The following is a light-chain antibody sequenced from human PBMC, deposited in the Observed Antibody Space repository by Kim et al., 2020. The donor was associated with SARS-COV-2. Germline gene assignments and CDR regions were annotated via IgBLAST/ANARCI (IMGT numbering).Light chain of an antibody. Sequence: ASVGDRVTIACRASQSISSYLNWYQQKPGKAPKLLIYAASSLQSGVPSRFSGSGSGTDFTLTISSLQPEDFATYYCQQSYSTLITFGQGTRLEIK. V-gene: IGKV1-39*01. CDR1: QSISSY. CDR3: QQSYSTLIT. CDR2: AAS. J-gene: IGKJ5*01.